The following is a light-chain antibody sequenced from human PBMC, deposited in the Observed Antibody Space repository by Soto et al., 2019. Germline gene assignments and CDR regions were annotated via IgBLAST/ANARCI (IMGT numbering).Light chain of an antibody. CDR3: QQRSNWPPIT. Sequence: EIVLTQSPGPLSLSPGERATLSCRASQSVSNNYLAWYQQKPGQAPRLLIYGASNRATGIPARFSGSGSGTDFTLTISSLEPEDFAVYYCQQRSNWPPITFGQGTRLEIK. J-gene: IGKJ5*01. CDR1: QSVSNNY. CDR2: GAS. V-gene: IGKV3-11*01.